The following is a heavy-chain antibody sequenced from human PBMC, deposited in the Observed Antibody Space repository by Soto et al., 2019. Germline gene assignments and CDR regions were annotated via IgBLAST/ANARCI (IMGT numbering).Heavy chain of an antibody. D-gene: IGHD1-26*01. CDR3: ASPGSYDYQVFDY. Sequence: EVQLLESGGGLVQPGGSLRLSCAASGFTFTSNAMSWVRQAPGRGLEWVSTISGSGGSTYYADSMKGRFTISRDNSNNTLYLQMNSLRVEDTAVYYCASPGSYDYQVFDYWGQGTLLTVSS. V-gene: IGHV3-23*01. CDR2: ISGSGGST. CDR1: GFTFTSNA. J-gene: IGHJ4*02.